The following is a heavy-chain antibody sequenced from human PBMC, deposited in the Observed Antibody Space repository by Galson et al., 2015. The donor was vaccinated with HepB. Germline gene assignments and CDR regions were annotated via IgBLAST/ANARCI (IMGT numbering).Heavy chain of an antibody. CDR2: IRSKANSYAT. D-gene: IGHD1-26*01. V-gene: IGHV3-73*01. J-gene: IGHJ6*02. Sequence: SLRLSCAASGFTFSGSAMHWVRQASGKGLEWVGRIRSKANSYATAYAASVKGRFTISRDDSKNTAYLQMNSLKTEDTAVYYCTRQIEGPISIVGATNLYYYYGMDVWGQGTTVTVSS. CDR1: GFTFSGSA. CDR3: TRQIEGPISIVGATNLYYYYGMDV.